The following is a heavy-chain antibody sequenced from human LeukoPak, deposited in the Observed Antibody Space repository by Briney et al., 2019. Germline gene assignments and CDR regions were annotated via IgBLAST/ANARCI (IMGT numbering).Heavy chain of an antibody. CDR2: INHSGST. D-gene: IGHD6-6*01. Sequence: SENLSLNCAVYGGSFSGYYWSWIRQPPGKGLEWIGEINHSGSTNYNPSLKSRVTISVDTSKNQFSLKLSSVTAADTAVYYCARGPGYSSSSTFDYWGQGTLVTVSS. CDR3: ARGPGYSSSSTFDY. CDR1: GGSFSGYY. V-gene: IGHV4-34*01. J-gene: IGHJ4*02.